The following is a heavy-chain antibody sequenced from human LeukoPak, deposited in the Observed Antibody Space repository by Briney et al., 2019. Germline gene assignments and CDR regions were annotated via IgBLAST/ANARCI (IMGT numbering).Heavy chain of an antibody. V-gene: IGHV3-48*03. CDR2: ISSSGSTI. J-gene: IGHJ5*02. D-gene: IGHD3-22*01. CDR3: AKSLGYYYDSSGT. Sequence: GGSLRLSCAASGFTFSSYEMNWVRQAPGKGLEWVSYISSSGSTIYYADSVKGRFTISRDNAKNSLYLQMNSLRAEDTAVYYCAKSLGYYYDSSGTWGQGTLVTVSS. CDR1: GFTFSSYE.